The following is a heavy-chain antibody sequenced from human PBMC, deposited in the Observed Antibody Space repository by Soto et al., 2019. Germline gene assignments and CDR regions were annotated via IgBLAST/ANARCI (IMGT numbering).Heavy chain of an antibody. V-gene: IGHV4-31*03. CDR2: IYYTGST. CDR1: VGSISSGGYY. CDR3: ARDEEVNYADYGGSDHYYGMDV. Sequence: PSETLHLTCTVSVGSISSGGYYWGWIRQHPGKGLEWIGYIYYTGSTYYNPSLKSRVTISVDTSKNQFSLKLTSVTAADTAVYYCARDEEVNYADYGGSDHYYGMDVWGQGTTVTVSS. D-gene: IGHD4-17*01. J-gene: IGHJ6*02.